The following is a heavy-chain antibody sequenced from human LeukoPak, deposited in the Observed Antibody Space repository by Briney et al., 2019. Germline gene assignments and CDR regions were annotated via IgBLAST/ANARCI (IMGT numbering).Heavy chain of an antibody. D-gene: IGHD5-18*01. CDR2: IYYSRST. CDR1: GYSISSSSYY. Sequence: SETLSLTCTVSGYSISSSSYYWGWIRQPPGKGLEWIGSIYYSRSTYYNPSLKSRVTISVDTSKNQFSLKLSSVTAADTAVYYCARKKVDTAVDAFDIWGQGTMVTVSS. J-gene: IGHJ3*02. CDR3: ARKKVDTAVDAFDI. V-gene: IGHV4-39*07.